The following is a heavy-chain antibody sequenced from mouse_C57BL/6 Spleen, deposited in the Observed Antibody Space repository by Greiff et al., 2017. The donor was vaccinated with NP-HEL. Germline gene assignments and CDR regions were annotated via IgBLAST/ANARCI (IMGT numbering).Heavy chain of an antibody. D-gene: IGHD1-1*01. J-gene: IGHJ2*01. V-gene: IGHV1-72*01. CDR1: GYTFTSYW. CDR2: IDTNSGGT. CDR3: ARKVYYGSSLDY. Sequence: QVQLQQPGAELVKPGASVKLSCKASGYTFTSYWMHWVKQRPGRGLEWIGRIDTNSGGTKYNEKFKSKATLTVDKPSSTAYMQLSSLTSEDSAVYYCARKVYYGSSLDYWGQGTTLTVSS.